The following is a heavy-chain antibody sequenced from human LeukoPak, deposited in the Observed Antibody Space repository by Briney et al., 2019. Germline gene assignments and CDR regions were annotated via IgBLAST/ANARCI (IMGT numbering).Heavy chain of an antibody. D-gene: IGHD4-23*01. CDR1: GFAFSSYW. V-gene: IGHV3-7*01. Sequence: GGSLRLSCAASGFAFSSYWMSWVRQAPGEGLEWVADIKQDGSEKYYVDSVKGRFTISRDNAKNSLYLQMNSLRAEDTAVYYCARSSVTTVVIENPAFDYWGQGTLVTVSS. CDR2: IKQDGSEK. J-gene: IGHJ4*02. CDR3: ARSSVTTVVIENPAFDY.